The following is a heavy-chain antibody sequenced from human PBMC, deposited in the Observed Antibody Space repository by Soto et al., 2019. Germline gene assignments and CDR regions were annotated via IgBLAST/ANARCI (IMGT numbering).Heavy chain of an antibody. V-gene: IGHV1-69*06. CDR1: GGTFSSYA. CDR3: ARDRRGYHFDY. Sequence: SVKVSCKASGGTFSSYAISWVRQAPGQGLEWMGGIIPIFGTANYAQKFQGRVTITADKSTSTAYMELSSLRSEGTAVYYCARDRRGYHFDYWGQGTQVTVSS. D-gene: IGHD5-12*01. CDR2: IIPIFGTA. J-gene: IGHJ4*02.